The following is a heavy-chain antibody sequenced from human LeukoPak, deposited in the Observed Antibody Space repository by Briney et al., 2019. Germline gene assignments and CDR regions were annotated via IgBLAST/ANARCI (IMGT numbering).Heavy chain of an antibody. CDR2: ISAYNGNT. Sequence: ASVTVSFKASGYTFTSYGISWVRQAPGQGLEWMGWISAYNGNTNYAQKLQGRVTITTDTSTSTAYMELRSLRSDDTDVYYFARAPTAGNWFDPWGQGTLVTVSS. D-gene: IGHD6-13*01. J-gene: IGHJ5*02. V-gene: IGHV1-18*01. CDR3: ARAPTAGNWFDP. CDR1: GYTFTSYG.